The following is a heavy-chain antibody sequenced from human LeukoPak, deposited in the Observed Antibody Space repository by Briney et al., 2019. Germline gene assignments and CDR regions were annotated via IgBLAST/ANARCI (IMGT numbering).Heavy chain of an antibody. CDR3: ARDKTYGGNSWYFDP. D-gene: IGHD4-23*01. J-gene: IGHJ2*01. CDR2: IYTGGST. V-gene: IGHV3-66*02. Sequence: PGGSLRLSCSASGFTVSSNYVSWVRQAPGRGLQWVSTIYTGGSTYYADSVKGRFTISRDNSKNTLYLQMNSLRAEDTAMSYCARDKTYGGNSWYFDPRGRGTLVTVSS. CDR1: GFTVSSNY.